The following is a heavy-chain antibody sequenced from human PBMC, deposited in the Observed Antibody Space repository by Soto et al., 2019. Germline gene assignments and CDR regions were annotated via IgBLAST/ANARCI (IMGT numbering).Heavy chain of an antibody. V-gene: IGHV1-2*04. Sequence: GASVKVSCKASGYTFTGYYIHWVRQAPGQGLEWIGWINPDSGGTNYPQKFQGWVTMTRDTSISTAYMELSRLRSDDTAVYYCARYPYYYDSSGSRYFQHWGQGTLVTVSS. CDR2: INPDSGGT. CDR3: ARYPYYYDSSGSRYFQH. D-gene: IGHD3-22*01. J-gene: IGHJ1*01. CDR1: GYTFTGYY.